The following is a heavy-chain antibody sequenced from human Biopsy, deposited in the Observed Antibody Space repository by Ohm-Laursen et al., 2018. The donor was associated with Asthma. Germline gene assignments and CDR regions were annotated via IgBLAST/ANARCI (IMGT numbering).Heavy chain of an antibody. CDR3: AKGEWELLEADFDF. Sequence: SLRLSCAASGFTFDVYAMHWVRQAPGKGLEWVSGISWNSGSIGYADSVRGRFTISRDNAKNSLYLQMNSLRAEDTALYCCAKGEWELLEADFDFWGQGTLVTVSS. V-gene: IGHV3-9*01. CDR1: GFTFDVYA. CDR2: ISWNSGSI. J-gene: IGHJ4*02. D-gene: IGHD1-26*01.